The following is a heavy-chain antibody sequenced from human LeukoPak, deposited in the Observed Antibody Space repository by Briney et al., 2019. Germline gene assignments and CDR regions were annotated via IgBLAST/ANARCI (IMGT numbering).Heavy chain of an antibody. D-gene: IGHD3-22*01. CDR2: ISYDGSNK. V-gene: IGHV3-30-3*01. J-gene: IGHJ4*02. Sequence: PGGSLRLSCAASGFTFSSYAMHWVRQAPGKGLELVAVISYDGSNKYSADSVKGRFTISRDNSKNTLYLKMNSLRGEDTAVYYCERYYYDSSGYPHPFDYWGQGTLVTVSS. CDR3: ERYYYDSSGYPHPFDY. CDR1: GFTFSSYA.